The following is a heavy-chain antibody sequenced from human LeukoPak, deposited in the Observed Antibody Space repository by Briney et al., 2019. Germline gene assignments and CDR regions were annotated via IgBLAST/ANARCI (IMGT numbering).Heavy chain of an antibody. J-gene: IGHJ5*02. V-gene: IGHV1-2*02. CDR1: GYTFTGYY. D-gene: IGHD3-22*01. CDR2: INPNSGGT. Sequence: GASVKVSCKASGYTFTGYYMHWVRQAPGQGLEWMGWINPNSGGTNYAQKFQGRVTMTRDTSISTAYMELSRLRSDDTAVYYCARDSDYYDSSGYCYAEIINNWFDPWGQGTLVTVSS. CDR3: ARDSDYYDSSGYCYAEIINNWFDP.